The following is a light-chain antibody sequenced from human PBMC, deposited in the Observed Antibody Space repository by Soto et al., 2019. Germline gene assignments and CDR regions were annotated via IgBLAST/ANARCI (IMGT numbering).Light chain of an antibody. Sequence: EIVLTQSPATLSLSPGERATLSCRASQSVSSYLAWYQQKPGQAPRLLIDDASNRATGIPARFSGSGSGTDFTLTISSLEPEDFAVYYCQQRSKWPPTFGQGTKVDIK. CDR2: DAS. CDR3: QQRSKWPPT. V-gene: IGKV3-11*01. CDR1: QSVSSY. J-gene: IGKJ1*01.